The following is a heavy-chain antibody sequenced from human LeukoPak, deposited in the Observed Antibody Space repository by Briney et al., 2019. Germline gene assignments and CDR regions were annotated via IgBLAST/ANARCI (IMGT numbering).Heavy chain of an antibody. CDR2: IEPNSGVT. V-gene: IGHV1-2*02. D-gene: IGHD3-22*01. CDR3: AIENYYDGSGFSKAFDY. CDR1: GYTFTAKF. J-gene: IGHJ4*02. Sequence: GASVKVSCKTSGYTFTAKFLHWLRQAPGQGPEWMAEIEPNSGVTVYGPKFRDRVTVTRDTSVSTAYMELSGLTSDDTALYYCAIENYYDGSGFSKAFDYWGQGTQIIVSS.